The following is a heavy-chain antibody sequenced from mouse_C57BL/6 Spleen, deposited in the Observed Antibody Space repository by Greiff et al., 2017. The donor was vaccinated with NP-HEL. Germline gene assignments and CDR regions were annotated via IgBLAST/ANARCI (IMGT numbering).Heavy chain of an antibody. D-gene: IGHD1-1*01. CDR1: GYIFTDYE. CDR2: IDPETGGT. V-gene: IGHV1-15*01. Sequence: QVQLQQSGAELVRPGASVTLSCKASGYIFTDYEMHWVKQTPVHGLEWIGAIDPETGGTASNQKFKGKALLTAAKSSSHAYMELRSLPSEDSAVYYRTRVGRARVSCWGQGTLVTVSA. CDR3: TRVGRARVSC. J-gene: IGHJ3*01.